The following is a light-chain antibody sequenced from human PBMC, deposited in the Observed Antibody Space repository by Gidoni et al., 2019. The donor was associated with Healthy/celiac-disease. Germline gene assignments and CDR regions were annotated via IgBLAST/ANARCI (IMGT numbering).Light chain of an antibody. CDR1: QSISSY. Sequence: DIQMTQSPSSLSASVGDRVTITCRASQSISSYLNWYLQKPGKAPKVLIDAASSLQSGVPSRFSGSGSGTDFTLIISSLQSEDFATYYCQQSYSTPWTFGQGTKVEIK. CDR3: QQSYSTPWT. CDR2: AAS. J-gene: IGKJ1*01. V-gene: IGKV1-39*01.